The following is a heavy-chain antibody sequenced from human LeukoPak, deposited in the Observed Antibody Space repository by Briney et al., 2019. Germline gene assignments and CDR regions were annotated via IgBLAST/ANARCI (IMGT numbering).Heavy chain of an antibody. Sequence: SSVKVSCKASGHTFTGYYMHWVRQAPGQGLEWMGWINPNSGGTNYAQKLQGRVTMPRDTPISTAYMELSRLRSDDTAVYYCTRDLSSSWYNFPEGVDYWGQGTLVTVSS. CDR3: TRDLSSSWYNFPEGVDY. J-gene: IGHJ4*02. CDR1: GHTFTGYY. D-gene: IGHD6-13*01. V-gene: IGHV1-2*02. CDR2: INPNSGGT.